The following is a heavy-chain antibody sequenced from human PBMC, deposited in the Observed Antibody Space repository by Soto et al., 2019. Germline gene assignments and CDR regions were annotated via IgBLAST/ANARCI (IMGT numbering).Heavy chain of an antibody. CDR3: ARDLADSGYDIYYYYYYGMDV. V-gene: IGHV3-30-3*01. D-gene: IGHD5-12*01. J-gene: IGHJ6*02. Sequence: GGSLRLSCAASGFTFSSYAMHWVRQAPGKGLEWVAVISYDGSNKYYADSVKGRFTISRDNSKNTLYLQMNSLRAEDTAVYYCARDLADSGYDIYYYYYYGMDVWGQGTTVTVSS. CDR1: GFTFSSYA. CDR2: ISYDGSNK.